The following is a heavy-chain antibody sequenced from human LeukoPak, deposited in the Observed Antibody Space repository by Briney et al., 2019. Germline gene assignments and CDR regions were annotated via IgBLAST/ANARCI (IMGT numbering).Heavy chain of an antibody. V-gene: IGHV3-64*01. CDR2: ISTNGGGT. CDR3: ARYCSGASCYSGYDY. D-gene: IGHD2-15*01. Sequence: GSLRLSCAASGFTFSTYAMHWVRQTPGKGLEYVSAISTNGGGTYYANSVKGRFTISRDNSKNTLYLQMGSLRAEDMAVYYCARYCSGASCYSGYDYWGQGTLVTVSS. J-gene: IGHJ4*02. CDR1: GFTFSTYA.